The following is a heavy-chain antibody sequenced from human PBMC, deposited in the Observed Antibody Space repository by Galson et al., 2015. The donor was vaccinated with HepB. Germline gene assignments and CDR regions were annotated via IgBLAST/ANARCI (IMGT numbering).Heavy chain of an antibody. V-gene: IGHV3-30-3*01. CDR2: VSNDGTNK. D-gene: IGHD2-15*01. J-gene: IGHJ6*03. Sequence: SLRLSCAASRFTFVIHWVRQAPGKGLERVAAVSNDGTNKYYADSVKGRFTISRDYSKNTLFLQMNSLTVEDTAVYYCARGGYCSGGSCGGILNYMDVWGKGTTVTVSS. CDR1: RFTFV. CDR3: ARGGYCSGGSCGGILNYMDV.